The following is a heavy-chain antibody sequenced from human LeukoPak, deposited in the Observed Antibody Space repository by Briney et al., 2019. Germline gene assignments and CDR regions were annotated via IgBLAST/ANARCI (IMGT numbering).Heavy chain of an antibody. D-gene: IGHD3-9*01. CDR1: GGSISSGSYY. CDR3: ARARRYYDILTGYSEQNHFDY. V-gene: IGHV4-61*10. CDR2: IYYSGST. J-gene: IGHJ4*02. Sequence: SETLSLTCTVSGGSISSGSYYWSWIRQPAGKGLEWIGRIYYSGSTNYNPSLKSRVTISVDTSKNQFSLKLSSVTAADTAVYYCARARRYYDILTGYSEQNHFDYWGQGTLVTVSS.